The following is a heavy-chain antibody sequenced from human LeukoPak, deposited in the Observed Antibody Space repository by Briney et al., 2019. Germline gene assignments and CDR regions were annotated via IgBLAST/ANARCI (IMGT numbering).Heavy chain of an antibody. CDR1: GASISSTSYY. CDR3: ARLDGGQDTAVPGSGD. Sequence: SETLSLTCTVSGASISSTSYYWGWIRQPPGKGLQWIGSIYYTGRTFYNTSLKSRVTMSVDTPKNEFSLILNSVTAADTAVYYCARLDGGQDTAVPGSGDWGQGTQVTVSS. D-gene: IGHD6-19*01. J-gene: IGHJ4*02. V-gene: IGHV4-39*01. CDR2: IYYTGRT.